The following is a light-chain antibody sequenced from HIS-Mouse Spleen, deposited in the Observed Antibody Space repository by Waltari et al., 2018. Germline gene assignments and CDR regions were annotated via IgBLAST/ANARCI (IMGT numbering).Light chain of an antibody. J-gene: IGKJ1*01. CDR3: QQLNSYPWT. V-gene: IGKV1-9*01. CDR2: AAS. Sequence: DIQLTQSPSFLSASVGDRVTITCRSSPGISRYLAWYQQKPGKAPKLLIYAASTLQSGVPSRFSGSGSGTEFTLTISSLQPEDFATYYCQQLNSYPWTFGQGTKVEIK. CDR1: PGISRY.